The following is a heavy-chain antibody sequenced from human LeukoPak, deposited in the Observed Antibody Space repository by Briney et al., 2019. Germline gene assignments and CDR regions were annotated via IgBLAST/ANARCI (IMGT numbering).Heavy chain of an antibody. Sequence: SETLSLTCTVSGGSISGYYWSWIRQPPGKGLEWIGYIYYSGSTNYNPSLKSRVTISVDTSKNQFSLKLSSVTAADTAVYYCARAEWELLSSRGYYFDYWGQGTLVTVSS. J-gene: IGHJ4*02. D-gene: IGHD1-26*01. CDR2: IYYSGST. CDR1: GGSISGYY. CDR3: ARAEWELLSSRGYYFDY. V-gene: IGHV4-59*01.